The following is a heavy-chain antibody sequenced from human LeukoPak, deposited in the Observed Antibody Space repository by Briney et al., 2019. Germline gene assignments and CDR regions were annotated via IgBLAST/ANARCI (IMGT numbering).Heavy chain of an antibody. CDR2: ISNTGDSI. J-gene: IGHJ4*02. CDR1: GFTFSDYY. Sequence: GGSLRLSCGASGFTFSDYYMCWIRQTPGKGLEWVSYISNTGDSIYYSDSVKGRFTISRDNAKNSLYLQMNSLRDEDTAVYFCATYTTSPRRAFDDWGQGTLVTVSS. V-gene: IGHV3-11*01. D-gene: IGHD6-6*01. CDR3: ATYTTSPRRAFDD.